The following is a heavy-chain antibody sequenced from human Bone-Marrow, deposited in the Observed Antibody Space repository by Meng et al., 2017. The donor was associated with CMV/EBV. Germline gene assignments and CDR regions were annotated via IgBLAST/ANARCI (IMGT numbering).Heavy chain of an antibody. V-gene: IGHV3-11*01. J-gene: IGHJ6*02. CDR2: ISSSGSTI. D-gene: IGHD2-2*02. CDR1: GFTFSDYY. Sequence: GESLKISCAASGFTFSDYYMSWIRQAPGKGLEWVSYISSSGSTIYYADSVKGRFTISRDNAKNSLYLQMNSLRAEDTAVYYCARYCSSTSCYSLLQNGMDVWGQGTTVTVSS. CDR3: ARYCSSTSCYSLLQNGMDV.